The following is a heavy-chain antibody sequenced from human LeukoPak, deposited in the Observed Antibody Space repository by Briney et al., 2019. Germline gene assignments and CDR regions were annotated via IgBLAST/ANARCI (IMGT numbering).Heavy chain of an antibody. J-gene: IGHJ4*02. CDR1: GGSISSYY. V-gene: IGHV4-59*08. CDR2: IHYSGST. D-gene: IGHD3-10*01. CDR3: ARHPLGYGSGSYYLDY. Sequence: SETLSLTCTVSGGSISSYYWSWIRQPPGKGLEWIGYIHYSGSTKYNPSLKSRVTISVDTSKNQFSLKLSSVTAADTAVYYCARHPLGYGSGSYYLDYWGQGTLVTVSS.